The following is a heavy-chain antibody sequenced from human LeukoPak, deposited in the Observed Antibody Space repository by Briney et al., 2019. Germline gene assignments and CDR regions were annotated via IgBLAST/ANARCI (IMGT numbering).Heavy chain of an antibody. J-gene: IGHJ6*02. CDR1: GYTFTSYG. CDR3: ARWWDVGYYDFWSGSESLDV. CDR2: ISAYNGNT. V-gene: IGHV1-18*01. Sequence: GASVKVSCKASGYTFTSYGISWVRQAPGQGLEWMGWISAYNGNTNYAQKLQGRVTMTTDTSTSTAYMELRSLRSDDTAVYYCARWWDVGYYDFWSGSESLDVWGQGTTVTVSS. D-gene: IGHD3-3*01.